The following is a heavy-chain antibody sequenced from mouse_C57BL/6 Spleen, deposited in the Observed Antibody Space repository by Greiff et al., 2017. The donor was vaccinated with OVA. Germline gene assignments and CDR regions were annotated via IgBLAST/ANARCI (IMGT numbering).Heavy chain of an antibody. CDR2: ISDGGSYT. Sequence: EVNVVESGGGLVKPGGSLKLSCAASGFTFSSYAMSWVRQTPEKRLEWVATISDGGSYTYYPDNVKGRFTISRDNAKNNLYLQMSHLKSEDTAMYYCARANWVWFAYWGQGTLVTVSA. J-gene: IGHJ3*01. D-gene: IGHD4-1*02. V-gene: IGHV5-4*03. CDR1: GFTFSSYA. CDR3: ARANWVWFAY.